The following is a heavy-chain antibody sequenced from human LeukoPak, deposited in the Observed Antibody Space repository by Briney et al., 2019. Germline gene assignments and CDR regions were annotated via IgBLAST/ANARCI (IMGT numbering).Heavy chain of an antibody. V-gene: IGHV1-69*13. CDR1: GGTFNNYA. CDR2: IVPMFGTT. D-gene: IGHD1-14*01. CDR3: ASGPFLTFDHTPEGYYHYFMDV. Sequence: SVKVSCKASGGTFNNYAFTWVRQAPGQGLEWMGGIVPMFGTTNYAQKFQGRLTITADASTSTAYMELSSLRSEDTAVYYCASGPFLTFDHTPEGYYHYFMDVWGTGTTV. J-gene: IGHJ6*03.